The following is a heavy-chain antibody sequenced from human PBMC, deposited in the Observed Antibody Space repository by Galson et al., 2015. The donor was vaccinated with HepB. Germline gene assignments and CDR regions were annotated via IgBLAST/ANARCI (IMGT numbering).Heavy chain of an antibody. J-gene: IGHJ3*02. CDR1: GFALSSYS. V-gene: IGHV3-48*01. D-gene: IGHD4-11*01. CDR2: ISSRSTSI. Sequence: SLRLSCAASGFALSSYSMNWVRQAPGKGLEWVSYISSRSTSIYYADSVKGRFTISRDNAKNSLSLQMISLRAEDTAVYYCARDGDYSDYYAFDIWGQGTMVTVSS. CDR3: ARDGDYSDYYAFDI.